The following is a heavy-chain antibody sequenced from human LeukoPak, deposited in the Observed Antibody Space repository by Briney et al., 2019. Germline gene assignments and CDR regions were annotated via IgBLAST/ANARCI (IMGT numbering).Heavy chain of an antibody. CDR2: ISYDGSNK. CDR3: AKDQYYYDSSGYYYVRYYYGMDV. V-gene: IGHV3-30*18. D-gene: IGHD3-22*01. J-gene: IGHJ6*02. Sequence: GGSLRLSCAASGFTFSSYAMHWVRQAPGKGLEWVAIISYDGSNKYYADSVKGRFTISRDNSKNTLYLQMNSLRAEDTAVYYCAKDQYYYDSSGYYYVRYYYGMDVWGQGTTVTVSS. CDR1: GFTFSSYA.